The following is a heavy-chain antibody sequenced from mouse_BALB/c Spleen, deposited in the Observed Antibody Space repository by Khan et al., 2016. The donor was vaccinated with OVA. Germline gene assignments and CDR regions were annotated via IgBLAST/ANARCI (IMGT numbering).Heavy chain of an antibody. CDR3: ARIQGGDFDY. Sequence: DVKLQESGPGLVKPSQSLSLTCTVTGYSITSDYAWNWIRKFPGNQLEWMGYIRYSGNTNYNQSLKSRISITRDTSKNQFFLQLNFVTIEDTATYYCARIQGGDFDYWGQGTTLTVSS. CDR2: IRYSGNT. D-gene: IGHD3-2*02. CDR1: GYSITSDYA. V-gene: IGHV3-2*02. J-gene: IGHJ2*01.